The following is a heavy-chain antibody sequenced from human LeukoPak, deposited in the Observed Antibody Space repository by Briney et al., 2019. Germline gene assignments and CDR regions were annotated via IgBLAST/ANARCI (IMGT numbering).Heavy chain of an antibody. J-gene: IGHJ4*02. D-gene: IGHD3-22*01. V-gene: IGHV3-23*01. CDR1: GFTFSSYA. Sequence: PGGSLRLSCAASGFTFSSYAMSWVRQAPGKGLEWVSAISGSGGSTYYADSVKGRFTISRDNSKNTLYLQMNSLRAEDTALCYCAKDRGIYYDSRTFDYWGQGTLVTV. CDR2: ISGSGGST. CDR3: AKDRGIYYDSRTFDY.